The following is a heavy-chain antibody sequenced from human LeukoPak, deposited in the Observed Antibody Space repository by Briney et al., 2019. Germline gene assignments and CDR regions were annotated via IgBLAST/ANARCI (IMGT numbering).Heavy chain of an antibody. J-gene: IGHJ4*02. V-gene: IGHV4-61*08. CDR3: AREVAAAGLDY. D-gene: IGHD6-13*01. CDR2: IYYSGST. CDR1: GGSISSGGYY. Sequence: PSETLSLTCTVSGGSISSGGYYWSWIRQPPGKGLEWIGYIYYSGSTNYNPSLKSRVTISVDTSKNQFSLKLSSVTAADTAVYYCAREVAAAGLDYWGQGTLVTVSS.